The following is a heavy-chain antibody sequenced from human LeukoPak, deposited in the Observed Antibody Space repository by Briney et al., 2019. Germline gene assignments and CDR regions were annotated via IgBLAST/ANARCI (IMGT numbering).Heavy chain of an antibody. CDR2: ISSSSSYI. CDR3: ARLVGYCSSTSCSIAHIDP. CDR1: GFTFSSYS. J-gene: IGHJ5*02. Sequence: GGSLRLSCAASGFTFSSYSMNWVRQAPGKGLEWVSSISSSSSYISYADSVKGRFTISRDNAKNSLYLQMNSLRAEDTAVYYCARLVGYCSSTSCSIAHIDPWGQGTLVTVSS. V-gene: IGHV3-21*01. D-gene: IGHD2-2*03.